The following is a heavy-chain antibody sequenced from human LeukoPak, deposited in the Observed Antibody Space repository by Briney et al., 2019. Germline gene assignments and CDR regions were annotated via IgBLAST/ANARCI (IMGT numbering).Heavy chain of an antibody. CDR1: GYTFTGCY. D-gene: IGHD3-3*01. Sequence: GASVKVSCKASGYTFTGCYIHWIRQAPGQGLEWMGWIDPNSGGTNYAPKFQGRVTMTRDTSISTAYMELSRLRSNDMAMYFCARGSDFWSGKPLYFFDHWGQGTLVPVSS. J-gene: IGHJ4*02. CDR3: ARGSDFWSGKPLYFFDH. CDR2: IDPNSGGT. V-gene: IGHV1-2*02.